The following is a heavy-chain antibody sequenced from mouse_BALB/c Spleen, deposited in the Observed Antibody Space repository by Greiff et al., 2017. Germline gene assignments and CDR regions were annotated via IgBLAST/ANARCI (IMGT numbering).Heavy chain of an antibody. V-gene: IGHV5-12-1*01. CDR2: ISSGGGST. CDR3: ARLRYYFDY. J-gene: IGHJ2*01. Sequence: EVQLVESGGGLVKPGGSLKLSCAASGFAFSSSDMSWVRQTPEKRLEWVAYISSGGGSTYYPDTVKGRFTISRDNAKNTLYLQMSSLKSEDTAMYYCARLRYYFDYWGQGTTLTVSS. CDR1: GFAFSSSD.